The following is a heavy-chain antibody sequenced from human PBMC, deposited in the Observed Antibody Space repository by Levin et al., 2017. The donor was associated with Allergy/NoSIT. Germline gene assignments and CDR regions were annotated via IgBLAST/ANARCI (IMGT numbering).Heavy chain of an antibody. V-gene: IGHV3-23*01. Sequence: GGSLRLSCSASGFTFNKFTMSWVRQAPGKGLDWVSGISSSGSVTYYADSVKGRFAVSRDNSRNTLDLQMNNLAAEDTAVYYCARRVPTRAWLQLDYHYGMDVWGQGTTVSVSS. CDR3: ARRVPTRAWLQLDYHYGMDV. J-gene: IGHJ6*02. D-gene: IGHD5-24*01. CDR2: ISSSGSVT. CDR1: GFTFNKFT.